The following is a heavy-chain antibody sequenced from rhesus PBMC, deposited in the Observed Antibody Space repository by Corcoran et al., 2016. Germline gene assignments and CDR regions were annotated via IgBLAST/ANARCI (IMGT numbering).Heavy chain of an antibody. Sequence: EVQLVQSGAEVKRPGESLKISCRTSGYSFTSYWLSWVRQMPGKGLEWMGAFDPSDSESTNNPSFQGQVTISADKSITTAYLQWSRLKASDTATYYCAKGMGLAAAGPLDYWGQGVLVPVSS. J-gene: IGHJ4*01. CDR2: FDPSDSES. V-gene: IGHV5-20*01. CDR3: AKGMGLAAAGPLDY. D-gene: IGHD6-25*01. CDR1: GYSFTSYW.